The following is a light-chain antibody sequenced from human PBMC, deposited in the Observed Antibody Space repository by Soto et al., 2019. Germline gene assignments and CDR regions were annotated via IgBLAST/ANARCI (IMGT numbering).Light chain of an antibody. Sequence: QSVLTQPPSASGSPGQSVTISCTGTSSDVGGYNYVSWYQQHPGKAPKLMIYEVSKRPSGVPDRFSGSKSGNTASLTVSGLQAEDEADYYCSSYAGSIGYVFGTGTKVTVL. J-gene: IGLJ1*01. V-gene: IGLV2-8*01. CDR1: SSDVGGYNY. CDR3: SSYAGSIGYV. CDR2: EVS.